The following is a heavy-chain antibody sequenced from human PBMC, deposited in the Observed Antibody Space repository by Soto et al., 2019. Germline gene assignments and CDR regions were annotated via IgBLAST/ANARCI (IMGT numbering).Heavy chain of an antibody. V-gene: IGHV3-7*01. J-gene: IGHJ4*02. CDR3: VSFEAIGS. CDR2: IKEDGSRK. CDR1: GFIFSDYW. Sequence: EVQLVESGGGLVQPGGTLRLSCAASGFIFSDYWMAWVRQAPGKGLEWVANIKEDGSRKYYMESPKGRITISRDNAKNSLFLQMNSLRVEDTAVDYCVSFEAIGSWCQGTLVTVSS.